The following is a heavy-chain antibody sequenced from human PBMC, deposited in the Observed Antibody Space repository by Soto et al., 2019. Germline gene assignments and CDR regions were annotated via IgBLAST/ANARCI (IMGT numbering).Heavy chain of an antibody. Sequence: SETRSLTCTVSGGSISSGDYYWSWIRQPPGKGLEWIGYIYYSGSTYYNPSLKSRVTISVDTSKNQFSLKLSSVTAADTAVYYCARARDMSSGYSTNDYWGQGTLVTVSS. V-gene: IGHV4-30-4*01. J-gene: IGHJ4*02. CDR1: GGSISSGDYY. CDR3: ARARDMSSGYSTNDY. CDR2: IYYSGST. D-gene: IGHD3-22*01.